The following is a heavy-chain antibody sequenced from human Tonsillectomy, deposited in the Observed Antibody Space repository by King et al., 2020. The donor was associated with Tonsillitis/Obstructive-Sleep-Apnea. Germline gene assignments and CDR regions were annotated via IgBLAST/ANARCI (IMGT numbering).Heavy chain of an antibody. V-gene: IGHV3-48*02. J-gene: IGHJ5*02. CDR3: ARDWGGYYDSSGYYYFPP. CDR1: GFTFSSYS. Sequence: VQLVESGGGLVQPGGYLRLSCAASGFTFSSYSMNWVRQAPGKGLEWVSYISSSSSTIYYADSVKGRFTISRDNAKNSLYLQMNSLRDEDTAVYYGARDWGGYYDSSGYYYFPPRDQGTLVTVSS. CDR2: ISSSSSTI. D-gene: IGHD3-22*01.